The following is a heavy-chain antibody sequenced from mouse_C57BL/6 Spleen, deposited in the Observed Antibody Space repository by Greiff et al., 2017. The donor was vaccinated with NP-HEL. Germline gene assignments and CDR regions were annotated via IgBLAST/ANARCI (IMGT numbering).Heavy chain of an antibody. V-gene: IGHV1-69*01. CDR2: IDPSDSYT. J-gene: IGHJ2*01. Sequence: QVQLQQSGAELVMPGASVKLSCKASGYTFTSYWMHWVKQRPGQGLEWIGEIDPSDSYTNYNQKFKGKSTLTVDKSSSTAYMQLSSLTSEDSAVYYCARSYYDYDGFDYWGQGTTLTVSS. CDR3: ARSYYDYDGFDY. CDR1: GYTFTSYW. D-gene: IGHD2-4*01.